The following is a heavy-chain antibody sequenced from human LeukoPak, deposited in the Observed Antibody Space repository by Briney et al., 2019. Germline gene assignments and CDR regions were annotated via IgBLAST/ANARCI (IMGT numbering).Heavy chain of an antibody. D-gene: IGHD7-27*01. J-gene: IGHJ4*02. CDR2: MSPNSGDT. CDR1: GYTFTSYD. Sequence: GASVKVSCTASGYTFTSYDFNWVRQATGQRPEWMGWMSPNSGDTGYAQKFQDRVTMTRNTSISTAYMELSSLRSDGTAVYYCARGPPNWGYDYWGPGTLVTVSS. CDR3: ARGPPNWGYDY. V-gene: IGHV1-8*01.